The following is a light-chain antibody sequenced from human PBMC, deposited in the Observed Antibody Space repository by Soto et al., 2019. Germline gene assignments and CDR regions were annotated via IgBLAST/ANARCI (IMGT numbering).Light chain of an antibody. CDR3: QQYNDWPPWT. CDR1: QSVTSN. Sequence: EIVLTQSPAILSVSPGERATLSCRASQSVTSNLAWYRQRPGQAPRLLIYDTFRRATGVPARFSGSGSGTEFTLTISSLQSEDLAVYYCQQYNDWPPWTFGQGTKVDMK. CDR2: DTF. J-gene: IGKJ1*01. V-gene: IGKV3-15*01.